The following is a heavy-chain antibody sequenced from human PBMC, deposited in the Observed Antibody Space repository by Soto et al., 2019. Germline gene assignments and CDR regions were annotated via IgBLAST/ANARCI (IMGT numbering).Heavy chain of an antibody. CDR1: GGTFSSYA. D-gene: IGHD6-6*01. J-gene: IGHJ6*02. CDR2: IIPIFGTA. CDR3: ARPGIAARLRYYYYGMDV. Sequence: ASVKVSCKASGGTFSSYAISWVRQAPGQGLEWMGGIIPIFGTANYAQKFQGRVTITADESTSTAYMELSSLRSEDTAVYYCARPGIAARLRYYYYGMDVWGQGTTVTVSS. V-gene: IGHV1-69*13.